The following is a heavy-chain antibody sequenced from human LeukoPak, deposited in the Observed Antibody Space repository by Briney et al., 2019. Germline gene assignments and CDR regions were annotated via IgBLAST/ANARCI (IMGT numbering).Heavy chain of an antibody. V-gene: IGHV3-30*02. CDR3: ARERVAAASAFEL. CDR1: GFTFSSYG. D-gene: IGHD6-13*01. J-gene: IGHJ3*01. CDR2: IRYDGSNK. Sequence: GGSLRLSCAASGFTFSSYGMHWVRQAPGKGLEWVAFIRYDGSNKYYADSVKGRFTISRDNAKNLLYLQMNSLRAEDTAVYYCARERVAAASAFELWGQGTMVTVSS.